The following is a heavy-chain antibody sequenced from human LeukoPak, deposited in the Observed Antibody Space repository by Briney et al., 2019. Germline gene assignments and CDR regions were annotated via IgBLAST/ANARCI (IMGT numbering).Heavy chain of an antibody. V-gene: IGHV3-21*01. CDR2: ISSSSSYI. CDR3: ARDGGSGWNYYYYYMDV. J-gene: IGHJ6*03. CDR1: GFTFSSYS. D-gene: IGHD3-10*01. Sequence: GGSLRLSCSASGFTFSSYSINWVRQAPGKGLEGVSSISSSSSYIYYAGSVKGRFTISRDNAKHSLYLQMNSLRAEDTAVYYCARDGGSGWNYYYYYMDVWGKGSTVTVSS.